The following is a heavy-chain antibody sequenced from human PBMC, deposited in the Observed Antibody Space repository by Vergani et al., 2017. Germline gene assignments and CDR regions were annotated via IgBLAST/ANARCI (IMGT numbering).Heavy chain of an antibody. Sequence: EVQLVQSGAEVKKPGESLKISCKGSGYSFTSYWIGWVRQMPGKGLEWMGIIYPGDSDTRYSPSFQGQVTISADKSISTADLQWSSLKASDTAMYYCARRSRGQWRLYYFDYWGQGTLVTVSS. D-gene: IGHD6-19*01. V-gene: IGHV5-51*01. J-gene: IGHJ4*02. CDR1: GYSFTSYW. CDR3: ARRSRGQWRLYYFDY. CDR2: IYPGDSDT.